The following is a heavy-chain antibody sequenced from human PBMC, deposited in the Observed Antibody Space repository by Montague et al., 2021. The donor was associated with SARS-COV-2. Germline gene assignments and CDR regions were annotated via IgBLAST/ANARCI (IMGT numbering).Heavy chain of an antibody. CDR2: IHSTGST. CDR1: GGSINNYF. J-gene: IGHJ5*02. V-gene: IGHV4-59*01. Sequence: SETLSLTCSVSGGSINNYFWNWIQQSPGKGLEWVGYIHSTGSTAXNPSLKSRVIISVDTSKTQISLKLSSVTAADTALYYCARAVGGAKTATMESWGQGTLVTVSS. CDR3: ARAVGGAKTATMES. D-gene: IGHD5-24*01.